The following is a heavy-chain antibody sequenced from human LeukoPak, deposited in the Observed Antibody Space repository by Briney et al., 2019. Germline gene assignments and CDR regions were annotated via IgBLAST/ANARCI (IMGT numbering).Heavy chain of an antibody. J-gene: IGHJ5*02. D-gene: IGHD2-2*02. V-gene: IGHV4-30-2*01. CDR1: GGSISSGGYY. Sequence: SETLSLTCTVSGGSISSGGYYWSWIRQPPGKGLERIGYIYHSGSTYYHPSLKSRVTISVDRSKNQFSLKLSSVTAADTAVYYCAGGIVVPAAIRPPRGYSSSCFDPWGQGTLVTVSS. CDR2: IYHSGST. CDR3: AGGIVVPAAIRPPRGYSSSCFDP.